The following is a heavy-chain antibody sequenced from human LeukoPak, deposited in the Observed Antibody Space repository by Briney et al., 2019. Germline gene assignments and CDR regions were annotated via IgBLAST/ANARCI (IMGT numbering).Heavy chain of an antibody. Sequence: SETLSLTCTVSGGSISTYYWSWIRQPPGKGLEWMGYIYYSGSTNYNPSLKSRVTISVDTSKNQFSLKLSSVTAADTAVYYCARGGGFGELLSSFDYWGQGTLVTVSS. CDR1: GGSISTYY. CDR2: IYYSGST. D-gene: IGHD3-10*01. V-gene: IGHV4-59*01. CDR3: ARGGGFGELLSSFDY. J-gene: IGHJ4*02.